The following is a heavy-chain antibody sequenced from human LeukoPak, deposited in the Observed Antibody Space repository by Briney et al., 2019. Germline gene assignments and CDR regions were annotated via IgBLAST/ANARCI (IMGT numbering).Heavy chain of an antibody. Sequence: ASVKVSCKASGYTFTSYGISWVRQAPGQGLEWMGWISAYNGNTNYAQKLQGRVTMATDTSTSTAYMELRSLRSDDTAVYYCAGGSTSVRDYYYYGMDVWGKGTTVTVSS. J-gene: IGHJ6*04. CDR2: ISAYNGNT. D-gene: IGHD2-2*01. V-gene: IGHV1-18*04. CDR3: AGGSTSVRDYYYYGMDV. CDR1: GYTFTSYG.